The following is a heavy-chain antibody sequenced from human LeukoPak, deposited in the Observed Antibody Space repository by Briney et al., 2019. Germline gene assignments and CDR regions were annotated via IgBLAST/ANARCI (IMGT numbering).Heavy chain of an antibody. Sequence: PGGSLKLSCAASGFTFSGSAMHWVRQASGKGLEWVGRIRSKANSYAAAYAASVKGRFTISRDDSKNTAYLQMNSLKTEDTAVYYCTRLQGSSGGSRMDVWGKGTTVTVSS. D-gene: IGHD2-15*01. CDR2: IRSKANSYAA. J-gene: IGHJ6*04. CDR3: TRLQGSSGGSRMDV. V-gene: IGHV3-73*01. CDR1: GFTFSGSA.